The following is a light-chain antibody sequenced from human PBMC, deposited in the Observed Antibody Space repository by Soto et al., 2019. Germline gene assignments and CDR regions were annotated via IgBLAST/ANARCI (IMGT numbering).Light chain of an antibody. CDR2: NTS. Sequence: QTVVTQEPSLTVSPGGTVTLTCASSTGAVTSGYYPNWFQQKPGQAPRALIYNTSNRHSWTPARFSGSLLGGKAALTLSGVQPEDEAEYYCLLYHGGGQLVFGGGTKLTVL. CDR1: TGAVTSGYY. V-gene: IGLV7-43*01. CDR3: LLYHGGGQLV. J-gene: IGLJ2*01.